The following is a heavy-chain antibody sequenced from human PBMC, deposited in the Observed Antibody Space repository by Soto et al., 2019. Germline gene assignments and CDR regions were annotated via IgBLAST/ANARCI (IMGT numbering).Heavy chain of an antibody. CDR2: IIPLFGAP. D-gene: IGHD3-22*01. V-gene: IGHV1-69*01. Sequence: VQLVQSGAEVKKPGSSVKVSCTASGGSFSSHAVSWVRQAPGQGLEWMGGIIPLFGAPNYAQKFQDRVTITAAESTTTVYMEMSSLSSEDTAVYYCARDLGSSGYIRDFDYWGQGTLVTVSS. CDR1: GGSFSSHA. J-gene: IGHJ4*02. CDR3: ARDLGSSGYIRDFDY.